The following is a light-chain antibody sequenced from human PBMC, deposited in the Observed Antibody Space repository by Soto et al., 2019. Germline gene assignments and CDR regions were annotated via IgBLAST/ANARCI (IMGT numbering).Light chain of an antibody. V-gene: IGKV3-11*01. CDR3: QQYGSSGT. J-gene: IGKJ1*01. Sequence: ETVLTQSPATLSLSPGERATLSCRASQGIGSYLVWYQQKRGQAPRLLIYDASKRAPGIPARFGGSGSGTDFTLTISSLEAEDFAVYYCQQYGSSGTFGQGTKVDIK. CDR2: DAS. CDR1: QGIGSY.